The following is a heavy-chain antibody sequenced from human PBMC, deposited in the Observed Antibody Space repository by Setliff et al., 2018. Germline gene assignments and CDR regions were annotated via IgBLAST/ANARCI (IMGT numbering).Heavy chain of an antibody. CDR1: GFTFSSYE. Sequence: PGGSLRLSCAASGFTFSSYEMNWVRQAPGKGLEWVSYISGSGSSIFYADSVKGRFTISRDNAKNSLYLQMNSLRAEDTAVYYCARLYRPESRYYFFDYWGQGTLVTVS. V-gene: IGHV3-48*03. CDR3: ARLYRPESRYYFFDY. D-gene: IGHD3-3*01. J-gene: IGHJ4*02. CDR2: ISGSGSSI.